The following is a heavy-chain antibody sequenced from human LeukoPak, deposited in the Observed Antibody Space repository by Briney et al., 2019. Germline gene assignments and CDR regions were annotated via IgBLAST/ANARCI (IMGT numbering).Heavy chain of an antibody. CDR2: ISGSGGST. J-gene: IGHJ4*02. Sequence: GGSLRLSCAASGFTFSSYAMSWVRQAPGKGLEWVSTISGSGGSTYYADSVKGRFTISRDNSKNTLYLQINSLRAEVTAVYYCAKKRGVGATAVTHFDYWGQGTLVTVSS. V-gene: IGHV3-23*01. CDR3: AKKRGVGATAVTHFDY. CDR1: GFTFSSYA. D-gene: IGHD1-26*01.